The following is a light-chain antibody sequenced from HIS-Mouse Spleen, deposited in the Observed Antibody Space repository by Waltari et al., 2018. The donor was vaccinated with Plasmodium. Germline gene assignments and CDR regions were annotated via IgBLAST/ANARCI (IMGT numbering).Light chain of an antibody. Sequence: DIQMTQSPSSLSASVGDRVTITCRASQSISSYLNWYQQKPGKAPKLLIYAASSLQSGVPSRFSGRGSGTDFTLTISSLQPEDFATYYCQQSHTFGQGTKLEIK. J-gene: IGKJ2*01. CDR1: QSISSY. CDR3: QQSHT. CDR2: AAS. V-gene: IGKV1-39*01.